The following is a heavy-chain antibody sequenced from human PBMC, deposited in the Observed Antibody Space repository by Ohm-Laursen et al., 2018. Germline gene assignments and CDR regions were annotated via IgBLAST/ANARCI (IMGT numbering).Heavy chain of an antibody. CDR3: ARDRDSSGYRYCFDY. J-gene: IGHJ4*02. CDR1: GYIFTSYY. Sequence: ASVKVSCKASGYIFTSYYIHWVRQAPGQGLEWMGLINPGGGSTSYAQKFQGRVTMTRDTSTSTVYMELSSLRSEDTAVYCCARDRDSSGYRYCFDYWGQGTLVTVSS. D-gene: IGHD3-22*01. CDR2: INPGGGST. V-gene: IGHV1-46*01.